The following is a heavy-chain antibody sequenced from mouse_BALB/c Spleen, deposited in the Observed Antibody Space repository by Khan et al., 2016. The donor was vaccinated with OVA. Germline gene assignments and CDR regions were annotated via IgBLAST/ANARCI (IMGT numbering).Heavy chain of an antibody. CDR1: GFTFSSFG. CDR3: ARSGGNFRWYFDV. CDR2: ISSGSSTI. Sequence: EVHLVESGGGLVQPGGSRKLSCVVSGFTFSSFGMHWVRQAPKKGLEWVAYISSGSSTIYYVDTVKGRFTISRDNPKNTLFLQITSLRSEDTAMYYCARSGGNFRWYFDVWGAGTSVTVSS. V-gene: IGHV5-17*02. J-gene: IGHJ1*01. D-gene: IGHD2-1*01.